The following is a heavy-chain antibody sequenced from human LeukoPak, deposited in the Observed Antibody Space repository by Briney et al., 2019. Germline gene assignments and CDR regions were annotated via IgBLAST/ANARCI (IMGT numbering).Heavy chain of an antibody. CDR3: ARATTGLRRYCSGGSCYSGFGY. Sequence: ASVKVSCKASGYTFTGNYMHWVRQAPGQGLEWMGWINPNSGGTNYAQKFQGWVTMTRDTSISTAYMELSRLRSDDTAVYYCARATTGLRRYCSGGSCYSGFGYWGQGTLVTVSS. D-gene: IGHD2-15*01. V-gene: IGHV1-2*04. J-gene: IGHJ4*02. CDR2: INPNSGGT. CDR1: GYTFTGNY.